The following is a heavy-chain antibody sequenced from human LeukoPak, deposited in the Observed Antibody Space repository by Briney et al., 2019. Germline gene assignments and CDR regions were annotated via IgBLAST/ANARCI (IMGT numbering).Heavy chain of an antibody. CDR3: ARDNYGSGSYKYFDY. D-gene: IGHD3-10*01. V-gene: IGHV3-21*01. Sequence: GGSLRLSCAASGFTFSSYEMNWVRQAPGKGLEWVSSISSGSSYIYYVDSVKGRSTISRDNTKNSLYLQVNSLRAEDTALYYCARDNYGSGSYKYFDYWGQGTLLTVSS. J-gene: IGHJ4*02. CDR1: GFTFSSYE. CDR2: ISSGSSYI.